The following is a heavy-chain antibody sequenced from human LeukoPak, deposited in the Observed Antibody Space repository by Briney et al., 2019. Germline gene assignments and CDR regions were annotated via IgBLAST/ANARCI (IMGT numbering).Heavy chain of an antibody. D-gene: IGHD3-22*01. CDR3: AKDAREYSSGPPGLAEYFQH. CDR2: ISYDGSNK. CDR1: GFTFSSYS. Sequence: PGGSLRLSCAASGFTFSSYSMNWVRQAPGKGLEWVAVISYDGSNKYYADSVKGRFTISRDNSKNTLYLQMNSLRAEDTAVYYCAKDAREYSSGPPGLAEYFQHWGQGTLVTVSS. V-gene: IGHV3-30*18. J-gene: IGHJ1*01.